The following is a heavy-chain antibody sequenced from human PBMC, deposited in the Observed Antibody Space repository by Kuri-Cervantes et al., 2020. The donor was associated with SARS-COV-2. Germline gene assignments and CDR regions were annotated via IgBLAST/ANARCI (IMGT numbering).Heavy chain of an antibody. V-gene: IGHV1-69*05. CDR1: GGTFSGYA. D-gene: IGHD1-20*01. CDR3: ASITGTTEWFDP. Sequence: SVKVSCKASGGTFSGYAISWVRQAPGQGLEWMGGIIPIFGTANYAQKFQGRVTITTDESTSTAYMELSSLRSEDTAVYYCASITGTTEWFDPWGQGTLVTVSS. J-gene: IGHJ5*02. CDR2: IIPIFGTA.